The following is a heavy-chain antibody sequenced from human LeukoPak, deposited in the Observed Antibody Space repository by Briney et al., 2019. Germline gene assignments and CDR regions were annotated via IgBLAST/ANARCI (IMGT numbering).Heavy chain of an antibody. V-gene: IGHV3-66*01. CDR2: IYSGGRP. CDR1: GFTVSGNY. Sequence: GGSLRLSCAASGFTVSGNYMSWVRQAPGKGREWVSFIYSGGRPYYADSVKGRFTISRDNSKNTLYLQINSLRAEDTAVYYCARAQPNNDGDPTLFDLWGQGTLVTVSS. CDR3: ARAQPNNDGDPTLFDL. J-gene: IGHJ4*02. D-gene: IGHD4-17*01.